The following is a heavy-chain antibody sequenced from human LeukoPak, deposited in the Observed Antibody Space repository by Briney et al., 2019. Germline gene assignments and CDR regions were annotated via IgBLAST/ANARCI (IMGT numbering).Heavy chain of an antibody. CDR2: ISSSGSNI. Sequence: GGSLRLSCAASGFTFSSYEMNWVRQAPGKGLEWVSYISSSGSNIYYADSVKGRFTISRDNANNSLYLQMNSLSGEDTAVYYCARDDPYYYDSSGYCDYWGQGTLVTVPS. V-gene: IGHV3-48*03. CDR1: GFTFSSYE. D-gene: IGHD3-22*01. J-gene: IGHJ4*02. CDR3: ARDDPYYYDSSGYCDY.